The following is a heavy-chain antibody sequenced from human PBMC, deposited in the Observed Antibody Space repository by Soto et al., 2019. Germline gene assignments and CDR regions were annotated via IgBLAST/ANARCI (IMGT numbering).Heavy chain of an antibody. CDR3: ARRIASGQLDP. J-gene: IGHJ5*02. V-gene: IGHV1-3*01. CDR1: GYTFTRYT. D-gene: IGHD2-15*01. CDR2: INPDNGNT. Sequence: ASVKDSCKASGYTFTRYTMNWVRQAPGQRLEWMGWINPDNGNTKSSQKFQDRVIITRDTSASTAYMDLSSLRSEDTAVYYCARRIASGQLDPWGQGTLVTVSS.